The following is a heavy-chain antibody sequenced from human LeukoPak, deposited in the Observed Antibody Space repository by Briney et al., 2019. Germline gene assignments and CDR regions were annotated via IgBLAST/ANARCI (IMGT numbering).Heavy chain of an antibody. Sequence: SETLSLTCTVSGGSISSGDYYWSWIRQPPGKGLEWIGYIYYSGSTYYNPSLKSRVTISIDTSKNQFSLKLSSVTAADTAVYYCARVAYHDFWSGPYWFDPWGQGTLVTVSS. CDR2: IYYSGST. D-gene: IGHD3-3*01. CDR3: ARVAYHDFWSGPYWFDP. CDR1: GGSISSGDYY. V-gene: IGHV4-30-4*01. J-gene: IGHJ5*02.